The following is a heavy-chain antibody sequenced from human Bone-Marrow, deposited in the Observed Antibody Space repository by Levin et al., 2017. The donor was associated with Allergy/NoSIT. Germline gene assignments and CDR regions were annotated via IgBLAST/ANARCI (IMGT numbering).Heavy chain of an antibody. D-gene: IGHD3-9*01. V-gene: IGHV1-2*02. CDR3: ARDWVYYDILTGYYLSESRYYYGMDV. J-gene: IGHJ6*02. CDR1: GYTFTGYY. Sequence: ASVKVSCKASGYTFTGYYMHWVRQAPGQGLEWMGWINPNSGGTNYAQKFQGRVTMTRDTSISTAYMELSRLRSDDTAVYYCARDWVYYDILTGYYLSESRYYYGMDVWGQGTTVTVSS. CDR2: INPNSGGT.